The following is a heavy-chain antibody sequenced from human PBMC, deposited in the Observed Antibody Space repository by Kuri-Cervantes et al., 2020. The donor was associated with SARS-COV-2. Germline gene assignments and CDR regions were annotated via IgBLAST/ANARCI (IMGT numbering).Heavy chain of an antibody. CDR1: GFTFSSYA. D-gene: IGHD2-21*02. J-gene: IGHJ4*02. Sequence: GGSLRLSCAASGFTFSSYAMSWVRQAPGKGLEWVSAISGSGGSTYYADSVKGRFTISRDNSKNTLYLQMNSLRAEDTAVYYCAKDQGRVVVTAIFGYRGQGTLVTVSS. CDR3: AKDQGRVVVTAIFGY. CDR2: ISGSGGST. V-gene: IGHV3-23*01.